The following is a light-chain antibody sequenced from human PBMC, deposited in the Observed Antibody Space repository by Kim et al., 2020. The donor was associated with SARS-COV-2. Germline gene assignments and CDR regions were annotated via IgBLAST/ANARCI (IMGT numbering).Light chain of an antibody. CDR1: ALPKQY. CDR3: QSADSSGTYV. V-gene: IGLV3-25*03. CDR2: KDS. J-gene: IGLJ1*01. Sequence: VSPGQTARITCSGDALPKQYAYWFQQKPGQAPVPMIYKDSERPSGIPERFSGSSSGTIVTLTISGVQAEDEADYYCQSADSSGTYVFGTGTKVTVL.